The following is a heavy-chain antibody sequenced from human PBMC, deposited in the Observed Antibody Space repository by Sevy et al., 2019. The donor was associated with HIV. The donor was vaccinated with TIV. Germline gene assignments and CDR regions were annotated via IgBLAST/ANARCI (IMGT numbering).Heavy chain of an antibody. Sequence: GGSLRLSCAASRFSFNGYGMHWVRQAPGKGLEWVAFIRYDGSNKYYADSVKGRFTVSRDDSKNTLYLQMNSLRAEDTALYYGARGTPAFCTGGVCFNWFDPWGQGTLVTVSS. V-gene: IGHV3-30*02. D-gene: IGHD2-8*02. J-gene: IGHJ5*02. CDR3: ARGTPAFCTGGVCFNWFDP. CDR1: RFSFNGYG. CDR2: IRYDGSNK.